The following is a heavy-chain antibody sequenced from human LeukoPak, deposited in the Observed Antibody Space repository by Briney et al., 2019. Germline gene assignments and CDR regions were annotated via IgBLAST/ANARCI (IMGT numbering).Heavy chain of an antibody. V-gene: IGHV1-2*02. CDR1: GYTFTSYG. CDR3: ARDLVVGYAPPSFDY. CDR2: IDPKTGGT. D-gene: IGHD1-1*01. Sequence: ASVKVSCKASGYTFTSYGISWVRQAPGQGLEWMGWIDPKTGGTKYAQKFQGRVTMTSDTSISTVSMDLSSLRSDDTAVYYCARDLVVGYAPPSFDYWGQGTLVTVSS. J-gene: IGHJ4*02.